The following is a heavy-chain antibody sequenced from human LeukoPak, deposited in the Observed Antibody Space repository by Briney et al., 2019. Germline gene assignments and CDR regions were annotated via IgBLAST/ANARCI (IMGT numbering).Heavy chain of an antibody. CDR3: ARVGLAVAGVHYYYMDV. Sequence: SETLSLTCTVSGGSISSYYWSWIRQPPGKGLEWIGYIYYSGSTNYNPSLKSRATISVDTSKNQFSLKLSSVTAADAAVYYCARVGLAVAGVHYYYMDVWGKGTTVTVSS. CDR1: GGSISSYY. V-gene: IGHV4-59*01. J-gene: IGHJ6*03. D-gene: IGHD6-19*01. CDR2: IYYSGST.